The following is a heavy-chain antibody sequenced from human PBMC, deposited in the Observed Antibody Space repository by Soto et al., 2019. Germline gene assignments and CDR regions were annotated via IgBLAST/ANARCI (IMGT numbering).Heavy chain of an antibody. CDR3: ASIPRRGYSYGIDY. V-gene: IGHV4-31*02. D-gene: IGHD2-21*02. J-gene: IGHJ4*02. CDR2: IYFPGAT. Sequence: WTWLRQHPGEGLEWIGHIYFPGATYSHPSLRSRLTMSVDTSKNQFSLKLTSVTAADTATYYCASIPRRGYSYGIDYWGQGTLVTVSS.